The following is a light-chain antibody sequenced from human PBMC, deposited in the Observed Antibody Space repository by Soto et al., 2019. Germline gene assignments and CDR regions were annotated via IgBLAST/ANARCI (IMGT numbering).Light chain of an antibody. CDR3: QQYGSSGT. CDR1: QSVSNNY. J-gene: IGKJ1*01. V-gene: IGKV3-20*01. CDR2: GAS. Sequence: EIVLTQSPGTLSLPPGERATLSCRASQSVSNNYLAWYQQKPGQAPSLLIYGASKRATGIPDRFSGSGSGTDFTLTISRLEPEDFAVYYCQQYGSSGTFGQGTKVEIK.